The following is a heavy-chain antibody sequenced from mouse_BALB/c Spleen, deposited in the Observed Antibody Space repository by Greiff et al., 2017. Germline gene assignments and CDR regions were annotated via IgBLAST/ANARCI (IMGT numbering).Heavy chain of an antibody. CDR1: GFTFSRFG. D-gene: IGHD1-2*01. CDR3: ARDYGYGYAMDD. J-gene: IGHJ4*01. Sequence: EVHLVESGGGLVQPGGSRKLSCAASGFTFSRFGMHWVRQAPEKGLEWVAYISSGSSTIYYADTVKGRFTISRDNPKNTLFLQMTSLRSEDTAMYYCARDYGYGYAMDDWGEGTSVTVAS. CDR2: ISSGSSTI. V-gene: IGHV5-17*02.